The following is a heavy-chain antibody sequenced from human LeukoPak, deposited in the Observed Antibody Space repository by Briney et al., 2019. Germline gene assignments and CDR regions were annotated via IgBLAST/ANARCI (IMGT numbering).Heavy chain of an antibody. V-gene: IGHV4-4*07. CDR3: VRDGTGDSSGWHL. CDR2: IHTRGTT. J-gene: IGHJ4*02. CDR1: GGSISTFY. D-gene: IGHD6-19*01. Sequence: SETLSLTCTVSGGSISTFYWGWIRQPAGKGLEWIGRIHTRGTTDYNPSLKSRVSMSVDTSKNQFFLRLRSVIAADTAVYYCVRDGTGDSSGWHLWGQGTLVTVSS.